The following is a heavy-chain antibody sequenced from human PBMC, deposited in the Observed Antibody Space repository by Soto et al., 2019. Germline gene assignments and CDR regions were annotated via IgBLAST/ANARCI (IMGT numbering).Heavy chain of an antibody. Sequence: SGPTLVNPTQTLTLTYTFSGFSLSTSGVGVGWIRQPPGKALEWLALIYWNDDKRYSPSLKSRLTITKDTSKNQVVLTMTNMDPVDTATYYCAHFLTGSGWPPGSYYFDYWGQGTLVTVSS. J-gene: IGHJ4*02. CDR3: AHFLTGSGWPPGSYYFDY. CDR2: IYWNDDK. CDR1: GFSLSTSGVG. V-gene: IGHV2-5*01. D-gene: IGHD6-19*01.